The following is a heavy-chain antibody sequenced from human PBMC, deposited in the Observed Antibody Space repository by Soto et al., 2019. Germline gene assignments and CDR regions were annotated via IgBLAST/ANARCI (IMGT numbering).Heavy chain of an antibody. CDR3: ASPNLVVAGNIAFDI. CDR1: GFTFSSYW. J-gene: IGHJ3*02. CDR2: INPGGSAK. Sequence: EVQLVEXGGGLVXPXXTLRLSCAASGFTFSSYWMTWVRQAPGKGLEWVANINPGGSAKYYVDSVKGRFXIXXXXXXXXXXXXXXXXXXXDTALYYCASPNLVVAGNIAFDIWGLGTMVTVXS. V-gene: IGHV3-7*02. D-gene: IGHD2-15*01.